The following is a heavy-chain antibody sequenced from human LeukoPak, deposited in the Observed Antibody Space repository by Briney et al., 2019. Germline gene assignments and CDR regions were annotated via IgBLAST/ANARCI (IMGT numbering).Heavy chain of an antibody. Sequence: PSETLSLTCTVSGGSISSYYWSWIRQPPGKGLEWIGYTYYSGSTNYNPSLKSRVTISVDTSKNQFSLKLSSVTAADTAVYYCAALYSGSYYGVYYFDYWGQGTLVTVSS. CDR1: GGSISSYY. D-gene: IGHD1-26*01. CDR2: TYYSGST. J-gene: IGHJ4*02. V-gene: IGHV4-59*01. CDR3: AALYSGSYYGVYYFDY.